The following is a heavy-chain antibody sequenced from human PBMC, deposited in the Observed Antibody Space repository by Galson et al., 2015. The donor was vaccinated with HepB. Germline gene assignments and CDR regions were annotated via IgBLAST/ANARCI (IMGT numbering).Heavy chain of an antibody. CDR3: ARDQRLSSSWYGRGYYYYGMDV. CDR2: INAGNGNT. CDR1: GYTFTSYA. Sequence: SVKVSCKASGYTFTSYAMHWVRQAPGQRLEWMGWINAGNGNTKYSQKFQGRVTITRDTSASTAYMELSSLRSEDTAVYYCARDQRLSSSWYGRGYYYYGMDVWGQGTTVTVSS. V-gene: IGHV1-3*01. D-gene: IGHD6-13*01. J-gene: IGHJ6*02.